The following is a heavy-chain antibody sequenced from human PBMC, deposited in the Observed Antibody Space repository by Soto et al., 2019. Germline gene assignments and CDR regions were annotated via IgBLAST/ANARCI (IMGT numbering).Heavy chain of an antibody. CDR3: AKYEQGSDWFDP. J-gene: IGHJ5*02. V-gene: IGHV3-23*01. CDR2: IGGTDGTT. D-gene: IGHD3-16*01. CDR1: GFTLSSSA. Sequence: EVQLLESGGGVEQPGGSLRLSCTTSGFTLSSSAMSWARQAPGRGLEWVSVIGGTDGTTYYPDPVRGRFTISRDNSQNTLYLQINSLRAEDTAVYYCAKYEQGSDWFDPWGQGTLVTVSS.